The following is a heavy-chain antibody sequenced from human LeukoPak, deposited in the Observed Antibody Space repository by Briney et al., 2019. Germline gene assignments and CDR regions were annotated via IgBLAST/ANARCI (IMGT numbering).Heavy chain of an antibody. CDR1: GYTFTSYG. V-gene: IGHV1-18*01. Sequence: ASVKASCKASGYTFTSYGISWVRQAPGQGLEWMGCISAYNGNTNYAQKLQGRVTMTTDTSTSTAYMELRSLRSDDTAVYYCARPPAGGSGSYSYDYWGQGTLVTVSS. J-gene: IGHJ4*02. D-gene: IGHD3-10*01. CDR2: ISAYNGNT. CDR3: ARPPAGGSGSYSYDY.